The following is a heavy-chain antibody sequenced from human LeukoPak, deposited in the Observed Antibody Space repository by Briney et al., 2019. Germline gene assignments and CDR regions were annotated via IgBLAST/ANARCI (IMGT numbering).Heavy chain of an antibody. CDR1: GFTFDDYG. CDR2: INWNGGST. D-gene: IGHD6-6*01. Sequence: GGSLRLSCAASGFTFDDYGVSWVRQGPGKGLEWVSGINWNGGSTGYADSVKGRFTISRDNAKKSLYLQMNSLRAEDTALYYCARSSVSAYAFDIWGQGTMVTVSS. J-gene: IGHJ3*02. CDR3: ARSSVSAYAFDI. V-gene: IGHV3-20*04.